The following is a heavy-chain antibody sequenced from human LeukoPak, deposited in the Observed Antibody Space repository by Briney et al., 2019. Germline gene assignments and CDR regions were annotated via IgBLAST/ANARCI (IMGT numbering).Heavy chain of an antibody. CDR3: ARVRAKTVVAATTRPPFDY. CDR1: GYTFTSYA. J-gene: IGHJ4*02. Sequence: GASVKVSCKASGYTFTSYAMNWVRQAPGQGLEWMGWINTNTGNPTYAQGFTGRFVFSLDTSVSTAYLQISSLKAEDTAVYYCARVRAKTVVAATTRPPFDYWGQGTLVTVSS. V-gene: IGHV7-4-1*02. CDR2: INTNTGNP. D-gene: IGHD2-15*01.